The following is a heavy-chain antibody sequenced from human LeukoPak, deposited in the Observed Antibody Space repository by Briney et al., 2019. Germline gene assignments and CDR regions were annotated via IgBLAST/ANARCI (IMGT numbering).Heavy chain of an antibody. J-gene: IGHJ4*02. V-gene: IGHV1-69*05. D-gene: IGHD4-17*01. CDR1: GGTFSSYA. Sequence: SVKVSCKASGGTFSSYAISWVRQAPGQGHEWMGRVIPIFGTANYAQKFQGRVTITTDESTSTAYMELSSLRSEDTAVYYCARGRRHGDYERRYYFDYWGQGTLVTVSS. CDR2: VIPIFGTA. CDR3: ARGRRHGDYERRYYFDY.